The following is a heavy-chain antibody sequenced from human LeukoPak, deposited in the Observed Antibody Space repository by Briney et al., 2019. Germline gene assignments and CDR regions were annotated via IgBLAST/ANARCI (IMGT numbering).Heavy chain of an antibody. D-gene: IGHD3-22*01. J-gene: IGHJ3*02. CDR2: INPNSGGT. CDR1: GYTFTGYY. Sequence: ASVKVSCKASGYTFTGYYMHWVRQAPGQGLEWMGWINPNSGGTNYAQKFQGRVTMTRDTSISTAYMELSRLRSDDTAVYYCAREDVGSYYYDSSGYYVIWGRGTMVTVSS. V-gene: IGHV1-2*02. CDR3: AREDVGSYYYDSSGYYVI.